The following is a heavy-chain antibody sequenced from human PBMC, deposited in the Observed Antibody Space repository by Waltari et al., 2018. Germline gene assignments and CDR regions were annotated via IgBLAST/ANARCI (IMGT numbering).Heavy chain of an antibody. CDR2: INHSGST. J-gene: IGHJ4*02. Sequence: QVQLQQWGAGLLKPSETLSLTCAVYGGSFSGYYWSWIRQPPGKGLGWIGEINHSGSTNYNPSLKSRVTISVDTSKNQFSLKLSSVTAADTAVYYCARGRQYSRRFDYWGQGTLVTVSS. CDR3: ARGRQYSRRFDY. CDR1: GGSFSGYY. V-gene: IGHV4-34*01. D-gene: IGHD6-6*01.